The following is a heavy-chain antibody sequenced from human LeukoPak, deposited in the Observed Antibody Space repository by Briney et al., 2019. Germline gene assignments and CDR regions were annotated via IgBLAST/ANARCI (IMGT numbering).Heavy chain of an antibody. V-gene: IGHV3-48*01. CDR1: GFTFNGYS. Sequence: GGSLRLSCAASGFTFNGYSMNWVRQAPGKGLEWLSYIDSSSTNIFYANSVKGRFTISRDNAKSSLYLRLSSLRAEDTAVYYCARPKSGSSSFDYWGQGTLVTVSS. J-gene: IGHJ4*02. CDR2: IDSSSTNI. CDR3: ARPKSGSSSFDY. D-gene: IGHD1-26*01.